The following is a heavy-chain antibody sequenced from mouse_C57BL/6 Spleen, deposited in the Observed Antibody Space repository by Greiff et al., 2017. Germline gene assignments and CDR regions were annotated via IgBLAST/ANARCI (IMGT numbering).Heavy chain of an antibody. CDR1: GYTFPSHW. CDR2: INPSNGGT. Sequence: QVKLQQPGTELVQPGASVKLSCKASGYTFPSHWMHWVKQRPGQGLEWIGNINPSNGGTNYNEKFKSKDTLTVDNSSSTASMQVSSLTSEDSAVYYCARYGTTVVATYWYLDGWGTGTTVTVSS. V-gene: IGHV1-53*01. J-gene: IGHJ1*03. CDR3: ARYGTTVVATYWYLDG. D-gene: IGHD1-1*01.